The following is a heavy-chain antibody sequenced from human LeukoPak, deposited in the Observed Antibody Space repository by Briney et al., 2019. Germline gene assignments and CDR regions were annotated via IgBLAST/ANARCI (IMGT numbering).Heavy chain of an antibody. V-gene: IGHV3-74*01. CDR2: ICSDGSVT. J-gene: IGHJ4*02. Sequence: PGGSLRLSCAASGFTFSSYAMSWVRQAPGKGLVWVSRICSDGSVTNYADSVKGRFTTSRDNAKNTVFLQMNSLRAEDTAVYYCVRDLREADHWGLGTLVTVSS. D-gene: IGHD1-26*01. CDR1: GFTFSSYA. CDR3: VRDLREADH.